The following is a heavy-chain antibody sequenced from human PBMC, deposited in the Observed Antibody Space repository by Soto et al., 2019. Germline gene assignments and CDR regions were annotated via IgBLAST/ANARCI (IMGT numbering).Heavy chain of an antibody. Sequence: PGGLRLSCAASGFTFSSYAMHWVRQAPGKGLEWVAVISYDGSNKYYADSVKGRFTISRDNSKNTLYLQMNSLRAEDTAVYYCARPRDSSGYFYAFDIWGQGTMVTVSS. CDR2: ISYDGSNK. V-gene: IGHV3-30-3*01. J-gene: IGHJ3*02. CDR3: ARPRDSSGYFYAFDI. CDR1: GFTFSSYA. D-gene: IGHD3-22*01.